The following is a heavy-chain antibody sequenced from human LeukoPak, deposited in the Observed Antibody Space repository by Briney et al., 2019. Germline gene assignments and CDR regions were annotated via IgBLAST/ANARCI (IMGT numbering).Heavy chain of an antibody. J-gene: IGHJ4*02. CDR3: ARVFGDYYFDY. CDR1: GYSFTGYY. V-gene: IGHV1-2*02. CDR2: INPNSGGT. Sequence: ASVKVSCKASGYSFTGYYMYWVRQAPGQGLEWMGWINPNSGGTNYAQKFQGRVTMTRDTSISTAYMELSRLRSDDTAVYYCARVFGDYYFDYWGQGTLVTVSS. D-gene: IGHD3-16*01.